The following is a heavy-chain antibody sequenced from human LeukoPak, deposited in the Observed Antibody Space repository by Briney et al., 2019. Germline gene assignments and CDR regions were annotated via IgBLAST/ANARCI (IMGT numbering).Heavy chain of an antibody. CDR1: GGTFSSYA. V-gene: IGHV1-2*02. D-gene: IGHD3-10*01. Sequence: ASVKVSCKASGGTFSSYAISWVRQAPGQGLEWMGWINPNSGGTNYAQKFQGRVTMTRDTSISTAYMELSRLRSDDTAVYYCARKGPGITFDYWGQGTLVTVSS. J-gene: IGHJ4*02. CDR3: ARKGPGITFDY. CDR2: INPNSGGT.